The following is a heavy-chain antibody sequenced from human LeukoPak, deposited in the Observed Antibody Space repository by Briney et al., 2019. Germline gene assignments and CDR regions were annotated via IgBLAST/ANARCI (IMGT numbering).Heavy chain of an antibody. Sequence: GGSLRLSCAASGFTFSSYWMSWVRQAPGKGLEWVAVIWYDGSNKYYADSVKGRFTISRDNSKNTLYLQMNSLRAEDTAVYYCAREGPRAGTLNDAFDIWGQGTMVTVSS. CDR1: GFTFSSYW. CDR2: IWYDGSNK. J-gene: IGHJ3*02. D-gene: IGHD6-19*01. V-gene: IGHV3-33*08. CDR3: AREGPRAGTLNDAFDI.